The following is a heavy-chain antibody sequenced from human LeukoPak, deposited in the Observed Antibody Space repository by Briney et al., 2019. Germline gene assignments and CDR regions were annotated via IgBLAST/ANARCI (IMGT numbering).Heavy chain of an antibody. CDR1: GFTFSSYA. CDR2: IIGSGGST. J-gene: IGHJ5*02. D-gene: IGHD4-11*01. V-gene: IGHV3-23*01. Sequence: GGSLRLSCAASGFTFSSYAMSWVRQAPGKGLEWVSAIIGSGGSTYYADSVKGRFTISRDNSKTTLYLQMNSLRAEDTAVYYRAKDAHDYSNYGWFDLWGQGTLVTVSS. CDR3: AKDAHDYSNYGWFDL.